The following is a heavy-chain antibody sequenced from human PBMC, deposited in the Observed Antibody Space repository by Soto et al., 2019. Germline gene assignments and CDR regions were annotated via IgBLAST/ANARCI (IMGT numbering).Heavy chain of an antibody. Sequence: GASVKVSCKASGYTFTSYGISWVRQAPGQGLEWMGWISAYNGNTNYAQKLQGRVTVTTDTSTSTAYMELRSLRSDDTAVYYCASSMVWDSDYYYYGMDVWGQGTTVTVSS. CDR3: ASSMVWDSDYYYYGMDV. CDR1: GYTFTSYG. J-gene: IGHJ6*02. CDR2: ISAYNGNT. V-gene: IGHV1-18*04. D-gene: IGHD3-10*01.